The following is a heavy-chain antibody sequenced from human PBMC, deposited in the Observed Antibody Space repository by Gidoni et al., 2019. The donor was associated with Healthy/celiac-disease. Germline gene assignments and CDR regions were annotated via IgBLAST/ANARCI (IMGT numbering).Heavy chain of an antibody. D-gene: IGHD3-10*01. Sequence: QVQLVQSGAEAKKPGASVKVSCKASGYTFTGNYRHWVRQAPGQGLVWRGWINPNRGGTNDAQKFEGRVTMTRETSISTAYMELSRLRSDDTAVYYCVLLGDGHKDEAFDIWGQGTMVTVSS. CDR1: GYTFTGNY. J-gene: IGHJ3*02. CDR2: INPNRGGT. CDR3: VLLGDGHKDEAFDI. V-gene: IGHV1-2*02.